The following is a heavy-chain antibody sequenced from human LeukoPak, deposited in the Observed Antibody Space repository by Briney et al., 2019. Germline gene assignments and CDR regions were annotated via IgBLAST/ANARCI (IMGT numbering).Heavy chain of an antibody. J-gene: IGHJ4*02. D-gene: IGHD3-22*01. CDR3: ARIPIVVITSGGY. Sequence: PGGSLRLSCTASGFTVSNNYMSWVRQAPGKGLDWVSVIYSDGSTYYADSVKGRFTISRDNSKNTLYLQMNSLRAEDTAVYYCARIPIVVITSGGYWGQGTLVTVSS. V-gene: IGHV3-53*01. CDR2: IYSDGST. CDR1: GFTVSNNY.